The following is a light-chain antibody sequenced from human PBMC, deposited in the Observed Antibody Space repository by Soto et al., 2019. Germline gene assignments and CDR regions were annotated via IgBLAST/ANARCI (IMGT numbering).Light chain of an antibody. CDR1: QSVSTN. V-gene: IGKV3D-15*01. J-gene: IGKJ1*01. CDR3: HSYDKWPPGT. Sequence: EIVMTQFPATLSESPGERVTLSCRASQSVSTNVACYQQKPGEAPRLLIFDASARAVDIPGRFSGSVSGTEFTLTISCLQPEDFAVYFCHSYDKWPPGTFGQGTKVEIK. CDR2: DAS.